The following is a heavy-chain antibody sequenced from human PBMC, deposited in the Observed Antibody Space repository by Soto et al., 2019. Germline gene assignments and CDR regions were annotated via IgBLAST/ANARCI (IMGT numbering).Heavy chain of an antibody. CDR2: IWDDGSNK. D-gene: IGHD3-16*01. CDR3: ARPSTVWGVMPTSHAFDI. CDR1: GFTFSSYG. J-gene: IGHJ3*02. Sequence: QVQLVESGGGVVQPGRSLRLSCAASGFTFSSYGMHWVRQAPGKGLEWVAVIWDDGSNKYYADSVKGRFTISRDNSNNTLYLQMNSLRAEETAVYYCARPSTVWGVMPTSHAFDIWGQGTMVTVSS. V-gene: IGHV3-33*01.